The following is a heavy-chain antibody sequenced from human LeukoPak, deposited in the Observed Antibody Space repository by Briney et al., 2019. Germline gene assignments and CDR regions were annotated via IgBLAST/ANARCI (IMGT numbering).Heavy chain of an antibody. V-gene: IGHV1-8*01. CDR2: MSPNSGDT. CDR1: GYTFTSYD. Sequence: ASVKVSCKASGYTFTSYDINWVRHATGQGLEWMGWMSPNSGDTGYAQKFQGRVTMTRDTSISTAFMELTSLRSEDTAVYYCAGGPPNWGFDFWGRGALVTVSS. CDR3: AGGPPNWGFDF. J-gene: IGHJ4*02. D-gene: IGHD7-27*01.